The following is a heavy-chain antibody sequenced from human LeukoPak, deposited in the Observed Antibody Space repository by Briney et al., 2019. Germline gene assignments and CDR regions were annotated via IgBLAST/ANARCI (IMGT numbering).Heavy chain of an antibody. CDR1: GASTSSSRYY. D-gene: IGHD3-10*01. V-gene: IGHV4-39*01. CDR2: FYYNGNT. J-gene: IGHJ3*01. CDR3: ASRGAVTWATGETV. Sequence: SETLSPTCTVSGASTSSSRYYWDWVRQAPGKGLEWIGCFYYNGNTFYNPSLKNRVTVSVDTSKNQFSLELSSVTAADTAVYYCASRGAVTWATGETVWGLGTMVAVSS.